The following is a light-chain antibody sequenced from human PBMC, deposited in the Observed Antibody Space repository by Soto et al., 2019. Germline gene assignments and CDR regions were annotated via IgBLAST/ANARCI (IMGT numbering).Light chain of an antibody. CDR2: DAY. CDR1: QTIGTY. CDR3: QQSYNTTLT. J-gene: IGKJ1*01. Sequence: IEVTQSPSSLAASLGDRVTITCRASQTIGTYVNWYRQKSGAAPELLIYDAYTLQSGVPSRFRGGASGTDFTLTISSLQLDDFATYYCQQSYNTTLTFGQGTKVEIK. V-gene: IGKV1-39*01.